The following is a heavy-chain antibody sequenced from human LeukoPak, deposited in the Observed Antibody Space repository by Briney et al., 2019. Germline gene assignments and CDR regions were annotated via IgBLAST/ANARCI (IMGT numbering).Heavy chain of an antibody. CDR1: GITFSNFD. CDR2: ILYDGSNK. Sequence: GGSLRLSCAASGITFSNFDMHWVRQAPGMGLEWVAYILYDGSNKYYADSVKGRFTISRDNSKNTLSLQMNSLTGEDTAVYYCARDLVSAGTRYYDLWGRGTVVTVSS. V-gene: IGHV3-30*02. D-gene: IGHD1-1*01. J-gene: IGHJ2*01. CDR3: ARDLVSAGTRYYDL.